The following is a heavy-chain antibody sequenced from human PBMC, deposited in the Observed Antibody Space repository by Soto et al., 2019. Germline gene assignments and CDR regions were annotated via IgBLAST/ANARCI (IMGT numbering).Heavy chain of an antibody. CDR3: AREGPMRYYYYYGMDV. CDR1: GGSISSGGYY. J-gene: IGHJ6*02. Sequence: SETLSLTCTVSGGSISSGGYYWSWIRQHPGKGLEWIGYIYYSGSTYYNPSLKSRVTISVDTSKNQFSLKLSSVTAADTAVYYCAREGPMRYYYYYGMDVWGQGTTVTVSS. V-gene: IGHV4-31*03. CDR2: IYYSGST.